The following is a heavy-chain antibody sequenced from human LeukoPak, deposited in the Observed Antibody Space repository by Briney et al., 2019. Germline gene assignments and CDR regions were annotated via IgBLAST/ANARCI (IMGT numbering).Heavy chain of an antibody. D-gene: IGHD3-22*01. J-gene: IGHJ4*02. CDR1: GYTFTGYY. CDR2: INPNSGGT. V-gene: IGHV1-2*02. Sequence: ASVKVSCKASGYTFTGYYMHWVRQAPGQGVEWMGWINPNSGGTNYAQKFQGRVTMTRDTSISTAYMELSRLRSDDTAVYYCARIYYYDSSGYGSNYFDYWGQGTLVTVSS. CDR3: ARIYYYDSSGYGSNYFDY.